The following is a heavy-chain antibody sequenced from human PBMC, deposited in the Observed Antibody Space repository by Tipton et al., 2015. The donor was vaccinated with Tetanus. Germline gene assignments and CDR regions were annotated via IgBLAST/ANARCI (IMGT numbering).Heavy chain of an antibody. V-gene: IGHV3-74*01. CDR3: AREIVVVPAAISDYYYYYGMDV. J-gene: IGHJ6*02. Sequence: SLRLSCAASGFTFSSYWMHWVRQAPGKGLVWVSRINSDGSSTSYADSVKGRFTISRDNAKNTLYLQMNSLRAEDTAVYYCAREIVVVPAAISDYYYYYGMDVWGQGTTVTVSS. CDR2: INSDGSST. CDR1: GFTFSSYW. D-gene: IGHD2-2*02.